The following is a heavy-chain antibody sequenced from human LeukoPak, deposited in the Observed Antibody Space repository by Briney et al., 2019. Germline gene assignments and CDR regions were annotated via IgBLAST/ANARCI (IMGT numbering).Heavy chain of an antibody. CDR2: ICYSGST. Sequence: PSETLSLTCTVSGGSISSSSYYWGWIRQPPGKGLEWIGSICYSGSTYYNPSLKSRVTISVDTSKNQFSLKLSSVTAADTAVYYCASSVIRGKGFADYWGQGTLVTVSS. V-gene: IGHV4-39*07. J-gene: IGHJ4*02. CDR3: ASSVIRGKGFADY. CDR1: GGSISSSSYY. D-gene: IGHD3-16*02.